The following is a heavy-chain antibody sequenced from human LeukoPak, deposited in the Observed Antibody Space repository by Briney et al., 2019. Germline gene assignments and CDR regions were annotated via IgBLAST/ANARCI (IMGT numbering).Heavy chain of an antibody. CDR2: ISYDGSNK. D-gene: IGHD3-3*02. J-gene: IGHJ1*01. CDR1: GFTFSSYG. CDR3: AKPRGDVLGYFQH. V-gene: IGHV3-30*18. Sequence: PGGSLGLSCAASGFTFSSYGMHWVRQAPGKGLEWVAVISYDGSNKYYADSVKGRFTISRDNSKNTLYLQMNSLRAEDTAVYYCAKPRGDVLGYFQHGGQGTLDTVSS.